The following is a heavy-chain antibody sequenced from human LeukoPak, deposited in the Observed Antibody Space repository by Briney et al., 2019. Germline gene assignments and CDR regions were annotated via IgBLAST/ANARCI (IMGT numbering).Heavy chain of an antibody. CDR3: ATSLRTPSGFDY. CDR1: GYTFTSYG. V-gene: IGHV1-18*01. J-gene: IGHJ4*02. D-gene: IGHD3-10*01. Sequence: ASVKVSCKASGYTFTSYGIIWVRQAPGQGLEWMGWISAYNGNTNYAQKLQGRVTMTTDTSTSTAYMELRSLRSDDTAVYYCATSLRTPSGFDYWGQGTLVTVSS. CDR2: ISAYNGNT.